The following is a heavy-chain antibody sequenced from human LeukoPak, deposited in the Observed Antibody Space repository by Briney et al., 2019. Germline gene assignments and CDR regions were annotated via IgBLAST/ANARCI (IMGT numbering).Heavy chain of an antibody. J-gene: IGHJ1*01. CDR2: IWYDGSNK. Sequence: GGSLGLSCAASGFTFSSYGMHWVRQAPGKGLEWVAVIWYDGSNKYYADSVKGRFTISRDNSKNTLYLQMNSLRAEDTAVYYCARESGYSSSWYSEYFQHWGQGTLVTVSS. D-gene: IGHD6-13*01. V-gene: IGHV3-33*01. CDR1: GFTFSSYG. CDR3: ARESGYSSSWYSEYFQH.